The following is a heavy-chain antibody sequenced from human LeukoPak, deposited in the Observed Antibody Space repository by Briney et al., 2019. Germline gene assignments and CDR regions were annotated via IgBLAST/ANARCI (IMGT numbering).Heavy chain of an antibody. J-gene: IGHJ4*02. CDR1: GFTFSTYS. Sequence: GGSLRLSCVDSGFTFSTYSMNWVRQAPGKGLEWVSYISSSGSTIYYADSVKGRFTISRDNAKNSLYLQVNSLRAEDTAVYYCARDYRGAAGGRFDFWGQGTLVTVSS. V-gene: IGHV3-48*04. CDR2: ISSSGSTI. D-gene: IGHD6-13*01. CDR3: ARDYRGAAGGRFDF.